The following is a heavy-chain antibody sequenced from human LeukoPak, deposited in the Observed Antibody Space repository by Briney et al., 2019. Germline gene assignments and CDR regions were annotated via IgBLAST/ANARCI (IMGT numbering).Heavy chain of an antibody. CDR3: ARGKYPDNDDYMDV. J-gene: IGHJ6*03. D-gene: IGHD1-1*01. CDR2: IRYDGGKK. V-gene: IGHV3-30*02. CDR1: GFTFSSYG. Sequence: GGSLRLSCAASGFTFSSYGMHWVRQAPGKGLEWVAFIRYDGGKKNYADSVKGRFTISRDNAKNSLYLQMNSLRAEDTALYYCARGKYPDNDDYMDVWGKGTTVIVSS.